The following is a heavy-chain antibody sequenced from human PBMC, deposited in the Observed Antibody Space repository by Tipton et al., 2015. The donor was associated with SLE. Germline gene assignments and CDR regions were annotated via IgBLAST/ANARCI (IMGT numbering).Heavy chain of an antibody. D-gene: IGHD3-10*01. Sequence: TLSLTCTVSGGSISSSSYYWGWIRQSPGKGLEWIGHIYTSGSTNYNPSLKSRVTISADTSKNQFSLKLSSVTAADTAVYYCASGGYGSGSHYLGGWFDPWGRGTLATVSS. CDR1: GGSISSSSYY. CDR2: IYTSGST. V-gene: IGHV4-61*09. J-gene: IGHJ5*02. CDR3: ASGGYGSGSHYLGGWFDP.